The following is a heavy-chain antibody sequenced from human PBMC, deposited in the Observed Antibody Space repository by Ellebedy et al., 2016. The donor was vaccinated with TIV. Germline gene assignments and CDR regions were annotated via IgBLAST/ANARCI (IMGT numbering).Heavy chain of an antibody. CDR2: ISGGDGGI. CDR1: GFTFSSYA. J-gene: IGHJ4*02. V-gene: IGHV3-23*01. CDR3: AKDAAGSSGWLPISHFDY. D-gene: IGHD6-19*01. Sequence: GESLKISXAASGFTFSSYAMTWVRQAPGKGLERVTSISGGDGGIFYADSVKGRFTVSRDNSKDTVYLQMNSLRAEDTAVYYCAKDAAGSSGWLPISHFDYWGQGTLVTVSS.